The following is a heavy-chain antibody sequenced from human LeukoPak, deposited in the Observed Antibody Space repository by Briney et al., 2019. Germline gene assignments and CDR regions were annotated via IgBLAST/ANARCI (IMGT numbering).Heavy chain of an antibody. Sequence: SETLSLTCAVCGGSFSGYYWSWIRQPPGKGLEWIGEINHSGSTNYNPSLKSRVTISVDTSKNQFSLKLSSVTAADTAVYYCARTLDYWGQGTLVTVSS. CDR3: ARTLDY. J-gene: IGHJ4*02. CDR2: INHSGST. V-gene: IGHV4-34*01. CDR1: GGSFSGYY.